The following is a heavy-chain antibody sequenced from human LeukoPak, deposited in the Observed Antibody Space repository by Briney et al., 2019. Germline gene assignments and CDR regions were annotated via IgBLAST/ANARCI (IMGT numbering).Heavy chain of an antibody. D-gene: IGHD3-10*01. CDR3: ARQELSYGSGSHLDY. V-gene: IGHV4-59*08. CDR1: GGSISTYY. J-gene: IGHJ4*02. CDR2: ISYSGST. Sequence: SETLSLTCTVSGGSISTYYWTWIRQPPGKGLEWIGSISYSGSTNYSPSLEGRVTMSVDTSKNQFSLKLRAVTAADTAVYFCARQELSYGSGSHLDYWGQGILVTVSS.